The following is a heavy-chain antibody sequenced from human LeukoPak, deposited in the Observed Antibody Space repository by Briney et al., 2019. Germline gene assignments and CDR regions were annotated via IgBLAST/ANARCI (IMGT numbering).Heavy chain of an antibody. J-gene: IGHJ4*02. CDR2: ISYDGSNK. CDR3: ARAREGFDY. Sequence: GRSLRLSCAASGFTFSSYAMHWVRQAPGKGLEWVAVISYDGSNKYYADSVKGRFIISRDNSKNTLYLQMNSLRAEDTAVYYCARAREGFDYWGQGTLVTVSS. D-gene: IGHD3-10*01. V-gene: IGHV3-30-3*01. CDR1: GFTFSSYA.